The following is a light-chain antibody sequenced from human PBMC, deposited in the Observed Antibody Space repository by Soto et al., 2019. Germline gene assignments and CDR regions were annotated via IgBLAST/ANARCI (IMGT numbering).Light chain of an antibody. J-gene: IGLJ2*01. V-gene: IGLV1-44*01. CDR2: SNN. CDR1: SSNIGSNT. Sequence: QSVLTQPPSASGTPGQRVTISCSGSSSNIGSNTVNWYQQLPGTAPTLLIYSNNHRPSGVPGRFSSSTSGTSASLAISGLQSDDEADYYCAAWDDSLNAVVFGGGTKLTVL. CDR3: AAWDDSLNAVV.